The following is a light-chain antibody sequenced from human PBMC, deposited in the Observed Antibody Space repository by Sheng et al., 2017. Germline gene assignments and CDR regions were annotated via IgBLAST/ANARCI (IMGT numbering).Light chain of an antibody. J-gene: IGKJ1*01. CDR2: GAY. Sequence: EIVLTQSPGTLSLSLGERATLYCRASQSVSSNYLAWYQQKPGQAPRLLIYGAYKRATGIPDSFTGSGSGTDFTLTISRLEPEDFAVYYCQQYGSSPQTFGQGTRVDIK. V-gene: IGKV3-20*01. CDR1: QSVSSNY. CDR3: QQYGSSPQT.